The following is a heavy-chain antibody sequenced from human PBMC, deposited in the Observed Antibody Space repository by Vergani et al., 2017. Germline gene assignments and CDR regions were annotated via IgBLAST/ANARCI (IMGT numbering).Heavy chain of an antibody. CDR2: IYSGGST. CDR3: ATDDMITFGGVIGLSYYFDY. D-gene: IGHD3-16*02. Sequence: EVQLVESGGGLVQPGGSLRLSCAASGFTVSSNYMSWVRQAPGKGLEWVSVIYSGGSTYYADSVKGRFTISRDNSKNTLYLQMNSLRAEDTAVYYCATDDMITFGGVIGLSYYFDYWGQGTLVTVSS. CDR1: GFTVSSNY. J-gene: IGHJ4*02. V-gene: IGHV3-66*02.